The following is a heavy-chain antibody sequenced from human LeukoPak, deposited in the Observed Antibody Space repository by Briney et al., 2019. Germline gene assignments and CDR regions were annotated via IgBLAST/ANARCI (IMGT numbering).Heavy chain of an antibody. CDR3: AKGIVGATSSALDY. D-gene: IGHD1-26*01. J-gene: IGHJ4*02. CDR1: GFTFDDYG. Sequence: GGSLRLSCAASGFTFDDYGMSWVRQAPGKGLEWVSGINWNGGSTGYADSVKGRFTISRDNAKNSLYLQMNSLRAEDTAVYYCAKGIVGATSSALDYWGQGTLVTVSS. V-gene: IGHV3-20*04. CDR2: INWNGGST.